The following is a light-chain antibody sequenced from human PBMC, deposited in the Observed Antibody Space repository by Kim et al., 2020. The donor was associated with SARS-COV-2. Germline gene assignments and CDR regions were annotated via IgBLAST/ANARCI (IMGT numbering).Light chain of an antibody. CDR1: SGHSSYA. Sequence: GKLTCTLSSGHSSYAIAWHQQRPEKGPRYLMKLNSDGSHSKGDGIPDRFSGSSSGAERYLTISSLQSEDEADYYCQTWGTGIHVVFGGGTQLTVL. CDR3: QTWGTGIHVV. J-gene: IGLJ2*01. CDR2: LNSDGSH. V-gene: IGLV4-69*01.